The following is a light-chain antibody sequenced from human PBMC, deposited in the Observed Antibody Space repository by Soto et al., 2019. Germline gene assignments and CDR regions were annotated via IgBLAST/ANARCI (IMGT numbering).Light chain of an antibody. J-gene: IGKJ5*01. CDR2: EAS. CDR3: QKLHGYPIN. V-gene: IGKV1-9*01. CDR1: HDISTY. Sequence: DIQMTNSPSTLSATVVYIFRITCPASHDISTYLAWYQPKPGKAPKLMIYEASNFQSGVPSRFSGSGSGTHFTLTISSLQPEDFATYYCQKLHGYPINCGQGKRRAIK.